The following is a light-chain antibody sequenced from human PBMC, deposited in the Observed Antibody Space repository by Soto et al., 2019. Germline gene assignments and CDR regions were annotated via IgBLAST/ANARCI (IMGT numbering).Light chain of an antibody. CDR3: HQYDKWPPSNT. V-gene: IGKV3-15*01. Sequence: EIVMTQSPATLSVTPGEGATVSCRASQRVSSNLAWYQQKPGQAPRLLIYGASTRATGIPARFSGSGSGTEFTLTISSLQSEDFAVYYCHQYDKWPPSNTFGQGTKLEIK. CDR2: GAS. CDR1: QRVSSN. J-gene: IGKJ2*01.